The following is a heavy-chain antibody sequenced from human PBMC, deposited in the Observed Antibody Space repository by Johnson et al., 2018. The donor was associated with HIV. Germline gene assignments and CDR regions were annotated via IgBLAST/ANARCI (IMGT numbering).Heavy chain of an antibody. CDR2: ISWNSGSI. D-gene: IGHD3-22*01. CDR1: GFTFDDYA. J-gene: IGHJ3*02. V-gene: IGHV3-9*01. CDR3: ARDLVPYYYDSSGYSYAFDI. Sequence: EVLLVESGGGLVQPGRSLRLSCAASGFTFDDYAMHWVRQAPGQGLEWVSGISWNSGSIGYADSVKGRFTISRDNAKNSLYLQMNSLRAGDTAVYYCARDLVPYYYDSSGYSYAFDIWGQGTMVTVSS.